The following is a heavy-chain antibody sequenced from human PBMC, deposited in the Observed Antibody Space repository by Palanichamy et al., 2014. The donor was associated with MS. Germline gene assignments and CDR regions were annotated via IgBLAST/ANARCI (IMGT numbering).Heavy chain of an antibody. V-gene: IGHV4-39*01. CDR3: ARYAYVWGSYHGYYFDY. J-gene: IGHJ4*02. CDR2: IYYSGST. D-gene: IGHD3-16*02. Sequence: QLQLQESGPGLVKPSETLSLTCTVSGGSISSSSYYWGWIRQPPREGGVEWIGSIYYSGSTYYNPSLKSRVTISVDTSKNQFSLKLSSVTAADTAVYYCARYAYVWGSYHGYYFDYWGQGTLVTVSS. CDR1: GGSISSSSYY.